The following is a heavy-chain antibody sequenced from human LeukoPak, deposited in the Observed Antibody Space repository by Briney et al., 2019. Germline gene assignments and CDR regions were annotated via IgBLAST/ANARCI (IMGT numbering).Heavy chain of an antibody. J-gene: IGHJ6*02. CDR3: SLARSEYHFGMDV. CDR1: GDSVSSISVA. V-gene: IGHV6-1*01. CDR2: TYYRSKWYY. Sequence: SQTLSLTCAISGDSVSSISVAWNWIRQSPSRGLEWLGRTYYRSKWYYEYAVSVKSRINISPDTSKNQFSLQLTSVTPEDTAVYYCSLARSEYHFGMDVWGQGTTVTVSS.